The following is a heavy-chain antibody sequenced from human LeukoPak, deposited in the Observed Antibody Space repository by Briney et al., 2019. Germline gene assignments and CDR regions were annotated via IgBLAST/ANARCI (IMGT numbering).Heavy chain of an antibody. CDR3: ARGRGRY. Sequence: PSETLSLTCAVYGGSFSGYYWIWIRQPPGKGLEWIGEINHSGSTNYNPSLKSRVTISVDTSKNQFSLKLSSVTAADTAVYYCARGRGRYWGQGTLVTVSS. J-gene: IGHJ4*02. CDR2: INHSGST. CDR1: GGSFSGYY. D-gene: IGHD3-10*01. V-gene: IGHV4-34*01.